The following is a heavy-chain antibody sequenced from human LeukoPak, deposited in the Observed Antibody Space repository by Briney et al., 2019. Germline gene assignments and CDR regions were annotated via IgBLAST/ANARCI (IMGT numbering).Heavy chain of an antibody. CDR2: ISSSSSYI. J-gene: IGHJ4*02. CDR3: ARDLMGGPIAAAGIDY. CDR1: GFTFSSYS. Sequence: GGSLRLSCAASGFTFSSYSMNWVRRAPGKGLEWASSISSSSSYIYYADSVKGRFTISRDNAKNSLYLQMNSLRAEDTAVYYCARDLMGGPIAAAGIDYWGQGTLVTVSS. V-gene: IGHV3-21*01. D-gene: IGHD6-13*01.